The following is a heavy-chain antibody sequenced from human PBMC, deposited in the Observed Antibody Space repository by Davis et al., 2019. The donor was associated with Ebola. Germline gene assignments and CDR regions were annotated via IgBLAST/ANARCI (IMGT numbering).Heavy chain of an antibody. J-gene: IGHJ5*02. CDR3: ARAPWQWPDHP. CDR1: GFTFSSYW. CDR2: IKQDGSNK. V-gene: IGHV3-7*01. D-gene: IGHD6-19*01. Sequence: GGSLRLSCAASGFTFSSYWMSWVRQAPGKGLEWVANIKQDGSNKYYAHSVKGRFTIPRDNSKNTLYLQMNSLRAEDTAVYYCARAPWQWPDHPWGQGTLVTVSS.